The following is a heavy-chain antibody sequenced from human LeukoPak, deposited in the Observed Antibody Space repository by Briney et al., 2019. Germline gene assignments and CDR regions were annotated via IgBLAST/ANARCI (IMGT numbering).Heavy chain of an antibody. CDR3: AKYPTGYFDY. J-gene: IGHJ4*02. V-gene: IGHV3-9*01. CDR1: GFTFDDYA. CDR2: ISWNSGSI. Sequence: GGSLRLSCAASGFTFDDYAMHWVRQAPGKGLEWVSGISWNSGSIGYADSVKGRFTISRDNSKNTLYLQMNSLRAEDTAVYYCAKYPTGYFDYWGQGTLVTVSS.